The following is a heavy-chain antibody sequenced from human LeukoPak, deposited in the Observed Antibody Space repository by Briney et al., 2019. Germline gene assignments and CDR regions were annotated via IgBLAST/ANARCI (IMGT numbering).Heavy chain of an antibody. CDR1: GVSISSYY. CDR3: ARDYGGSLDY. Sequence: PSETLSLTCTVSGVSISSYYWSWIRQPPGKGLEWIGYIYYSGSTNYNPSLKSRVTISVDTSKNQFSLKLSSVTAADTAVYYCARDYGGSLDYWGQGTLVTVSS. V-gene: IGHV4-59*01. CDR2: IYYSGST. J-gene: IGHJ4*02. D-gene: IGHD4-23*01.